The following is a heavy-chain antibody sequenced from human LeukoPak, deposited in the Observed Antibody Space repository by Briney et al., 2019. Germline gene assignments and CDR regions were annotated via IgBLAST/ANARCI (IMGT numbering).Heavy chain of an antibody. D-gene: IGHD5-12*01. CDR3: ARGAPTTRIGAGRFDY. CDR1: GYSPTNYY. J-gene: IGHJ4*02. Sequence: GASVKVSCQAFGYSPTNYYVDRGRQAPGQGVEWMGEINPSGGSTSYAQKFQGRITVTRDTYTNTVYMDLSSLRSEDTATYYCARGAPTTRIGAGRFDYWGQGSLLTVAS. V-gene: IGHV1-46*01. CDR2: INPSGGST.